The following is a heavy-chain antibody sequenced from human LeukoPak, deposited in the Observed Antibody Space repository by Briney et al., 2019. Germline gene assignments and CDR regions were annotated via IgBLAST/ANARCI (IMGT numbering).Heavy chain of an antibody. CDR2: ISSSSSSI. CDR1: GFTFSSYS. V-gene: IGHV3-48*01. Sequence: PGGSLRLSCAASGFTFSSYSMNWVRQAPGKGLEWVSYISSSSSSIYYADSVRGRFTISRDNAKNSLYLQMNSLRAEDTAVYYCARGPRGSYASGSKDYWGQGTLVTVSS. CDR3: ARGPRGSYASGSKDY. D-gene: IGHD3-10*01. J-gene: IGHJ4*02.